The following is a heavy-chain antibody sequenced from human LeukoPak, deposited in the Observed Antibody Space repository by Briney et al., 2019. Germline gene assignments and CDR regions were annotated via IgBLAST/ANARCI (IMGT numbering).Heavy chain of an antibody. V-gene: IGHV3-53*01. CDR2: IYSGGST. J-gene: IGHJ4*02. CDR1: GFTVSSNY. D-gene: IGHD6-19*01. CDR3: ARAEGSNIYSGWYLDY. Sequence: PGGSLRLSCAASGFTVSSNYMSWVRQAPGKGLEWVSVIYSGGSTYYADSVKGRFTISRDNSKNTLYLQMNSLRAEDTAVYYCARAEGSNIYSGWYLDYWGQGTLVTVSS.